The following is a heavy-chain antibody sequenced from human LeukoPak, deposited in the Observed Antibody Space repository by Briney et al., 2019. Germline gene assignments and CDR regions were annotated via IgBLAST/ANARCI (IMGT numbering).Heavy chain of an antibody. CDR3: ARATRPANDYGDY. J-gene: IGHJ4*02. CDR1: GYSFTSYW. D-gene: IGHD2-2*01. CDR2: IYPGDSDT. V-gene: IGHV5-51*01. Sequence: GESLKMSCQGSGYSFTSYWIDWVRQMTGKGLEWMGIIYPGDSDTRYSPSFQGQVTISADKSISTAYLQWSSLKASDTAMYYCARATRPANDYGDYWGQGTLVTVSS.